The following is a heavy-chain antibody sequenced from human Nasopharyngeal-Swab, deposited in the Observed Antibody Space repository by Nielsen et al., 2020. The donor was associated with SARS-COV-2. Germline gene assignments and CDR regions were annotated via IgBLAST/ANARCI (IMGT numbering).Heavy chain of an antibody. V-gene: IGHV3-23*01. CDR3: ATPDSNAYYLAFDF. D-gene: IGHD3-22*01. J-gene: IGHJ4*02. CDR2: VSGSGDST. Sequence: IRQVPGKGLEWVSTVSGSGDSTYYADSVKGRFTISRDNSKSTLYLQMNSLRVEDTAVYYCATPDSNAYYLAFDFWGQGTLVTVSS.